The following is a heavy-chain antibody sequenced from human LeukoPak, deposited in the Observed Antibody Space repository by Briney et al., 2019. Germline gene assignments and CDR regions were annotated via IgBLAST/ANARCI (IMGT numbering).Heavy chain of an antibody. CDR1: GFTFSSYG. D-gene: IGHD1-26*01. Sequence: PGGSLRLSCAASGFTFSSYGMHWVRQAPGKGLEWVAVIWYDGSNKYYADSVKGRFTISRDNSKNRLYLQMNSLRAEDTAVYYCARIGGSYYSPLDYWGQGTLVTVSS. CDR3: ARIGGSYYSPLDY. V-gene: IGHV3-33*01. J-gene: IGHJ4*02. CDR2: IWYDGSNK.